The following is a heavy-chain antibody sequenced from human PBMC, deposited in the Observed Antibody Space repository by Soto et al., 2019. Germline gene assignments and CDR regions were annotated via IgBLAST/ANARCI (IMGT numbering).Heavy chain of an antibody. CDR2: MYYTETT. CDR1: GFSISSSRYY. J-gene: IGHJ4*02. Sequence: SETLSLTCTVSGFSISSSRYYWGWIRQPPGKGLEWIGSMYYTETTYYNPSLKSRVTISVDTSKNQFSLKLTSVTAADTAVYFCARGIVDFWSGRHYFDYWGQGTLVTVSS. V-gene: IGHV4-39*07. CDR3: ARGIVDFWSGRHYFDY. D-gene: IGHD3-3*01.